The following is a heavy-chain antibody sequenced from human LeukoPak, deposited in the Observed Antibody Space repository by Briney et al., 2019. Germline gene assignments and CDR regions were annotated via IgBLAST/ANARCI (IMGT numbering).Heavy chain of an antibody. CDR3: ARGTRGYSGYDSNYYYYYGMDV. Sequence: SQTLSLTCTVSGGSISSGDYYWSWIRQPPGKGLEWIGYIYYSGSTYYNPSLKSRVTISVDTSKNQFSLKLSSVTAADTAVYYWARGTRGYSGYDSNYYYYYGMDVWGQGTTVTVSS. CDR1: GGSISSGDYY. V-gene: IGHV4-30-4*01. J-gene: IGHJ6*02. D-gene: IGHD5-12*01. CDR2: IYYSGST.